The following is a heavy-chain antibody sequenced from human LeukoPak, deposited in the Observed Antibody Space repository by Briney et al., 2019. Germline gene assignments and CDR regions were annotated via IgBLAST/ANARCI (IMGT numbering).Heavy chain of an antibody. Sequence: GGSLRLSCAASGFTFSTYAMNWVRQAPGKGLEWLSSISVTSSHIYYAASVKGRFIISRDNAKNSLNLQMNSLRAEDTALYYCARGGDLLQRNDALDIWGQGTMVSVSS. CDR1: GFTFSTYA. J-gene: IGHJ3*02. D-gene: IGHD2-21*01. CDR2: ISVTSSHI. CDR3: ARGGDLLQRNDALDI. V-gene: IGHV3-21*01.